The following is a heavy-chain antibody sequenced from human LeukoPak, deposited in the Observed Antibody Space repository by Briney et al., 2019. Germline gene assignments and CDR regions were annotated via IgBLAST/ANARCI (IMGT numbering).Heavy chain of an antibody. V-gene: IGHV1-69*05. D-gene: IGHD2-2*02. CDR2: IIPIFGTA. CDR3: ATLPCYCSSTSCYSRWGFDP. J-gene: IGHJ5*01. CDR1: GGTFSSYA. Sequence: ASVKVSCKASGGTFSSYAISWVRQAPGQGLEWMGGIIPIFGTANYAQKFQGRVTITTDESTSTAYMELSSLRSEDTAVYYCATLPCYCSSTSCYSRWGFDPWGQGTLVTVSS.